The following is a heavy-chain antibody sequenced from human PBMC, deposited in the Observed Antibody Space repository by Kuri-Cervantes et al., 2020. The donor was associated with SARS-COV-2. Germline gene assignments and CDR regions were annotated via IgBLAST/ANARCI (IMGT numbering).Heavy chain of an antibody. CDR1: GYRFTTYW. D-gene: IGHD6-19*01. V-gene: IGHV5-51*01. CDR2: IYPGDSDT. CDR3: ATTGIAVAGFVY. Sequence: GESLKISCRVSGYRFTTYWIAWVRQMPGKGLEWMGIIYPGDSDTRYSPSFQGQVTISADKSISTAYLQWSSLKASDTAMYYCATTGIAVAGFVYWGQGTLVTVSS. J-gene: IGHJ4*02.